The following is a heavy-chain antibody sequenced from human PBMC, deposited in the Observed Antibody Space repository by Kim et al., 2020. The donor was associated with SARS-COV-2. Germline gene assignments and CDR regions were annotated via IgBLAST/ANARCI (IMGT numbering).Heavy chain of an antibody. D-gene: IGHD3-22*01. J-gene: IGHJ4*02. CDR3: ARDYYDTSGYSTYYFDY. Sequence: VKGRFRISRDNSKNTLYLQMNSLRAGDTAVYYCARDYYDTSGYSTYYFDYWGQGTLVTVSS. V-gene: IGHV3-30*07.